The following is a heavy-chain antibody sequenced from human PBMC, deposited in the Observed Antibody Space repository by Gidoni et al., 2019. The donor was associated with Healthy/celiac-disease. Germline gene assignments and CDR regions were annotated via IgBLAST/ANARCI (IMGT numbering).Heavy chain of an antibody. D-gene: IGHD5-12*01. V-gene: IGHV3-53*02. CDR1: GFIVSSNY. CDR3: ARESGYSSSDY. J-gene: IGHJ4*02. CDR2: LYSGGST. Sequence: VQLVETGGCLIQPAGSLILSCVAAGFIVSSNYMGWGRQAPGKGLEWVSVLYSGGSTYYADSVKDRYTISRDNSKNTLYLQMNSLRAEDTAVYYCARESGYSSSDYWGQGTLVTVSS.